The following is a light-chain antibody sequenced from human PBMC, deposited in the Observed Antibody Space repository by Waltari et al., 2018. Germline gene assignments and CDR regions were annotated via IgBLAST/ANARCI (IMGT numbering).Light chain of an antibody. Sequence: QSALTQPASVSGSPGQSITISCTGTNSDVGFYNYFSWYQQHPGKAPKLLIYDFSVRPSGFSNRSSGSKSGNTASLTISGLQAEEEADYYCNSYTGSSSWVFGGGTRLTVL. CDR1: NSDVGFYNY. J-gene: IGLJ3*02. CDR3: NSYTGSSSWV. CDR2: DFS. V-gene: IGLV2-14*03.